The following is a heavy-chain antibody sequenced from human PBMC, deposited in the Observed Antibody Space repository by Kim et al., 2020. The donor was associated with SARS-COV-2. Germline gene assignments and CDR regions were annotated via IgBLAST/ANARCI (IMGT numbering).Heavy chain of an antibody. Sequence: ASVKVSCKASGYTFTAYLLHWVRQAPGQGLEWMGWINPDSGETHYGEKFQGRVTMTRDTSMSTAYLEMSSLIADDTAFYYCAKSSHRIAVPGGGPGDYWGQGALVTVSS. CDR1: GYTFTAYL. V-gene: IGHV1-2*02. D-gene: IGHD6-19*01. CDR2: INPDSGET. J-gene: IGHJ4*02. CDR3: AKSSHRIAVPGGGPGDY.